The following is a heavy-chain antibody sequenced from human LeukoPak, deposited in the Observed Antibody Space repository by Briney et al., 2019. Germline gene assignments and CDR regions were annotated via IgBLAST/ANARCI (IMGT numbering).Heavy chain of an antibody. D-gene: IGHD1-26*01. Sequence: PGGSLRLSCAASGFTFSSYAMHWVRQAPGKGLEWVAVISYDGSHKYYADSVKGRFTISRDNSKNTLYLQMNSLRAEDTAVYYCARGGRVPFDYWGQGTLVTVSS. CDR1: GFTFSSYA. CDR3: ARGGRVPFDY. J-gene: IGHJ4*02. V-gene: IGHV3-30-3*01. CDR2: ISYDGSHK.